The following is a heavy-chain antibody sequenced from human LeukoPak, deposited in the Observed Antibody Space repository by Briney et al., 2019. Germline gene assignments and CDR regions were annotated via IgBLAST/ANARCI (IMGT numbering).Heavy chain of an antibody. D-gene: IGHD2-2*01. CDR2: INPSGGST. CDR3: ARDWGYCSSTSCSFGNAFDI. Sequence: ASVKVSCKASGYTFTSYYMHWVRQAPGQGLEWMGIINPSGGSTSYAQKFQGRVTMTRDTSTSTVYMELSSLRSEDTAVYYCARDWGYCSSTSCSFGNAFDIWGQGTMVTVSS. J-gene: IGHJ3*02. V-gene: IGHV1-46*01. CDR1: GYTFTSYY.